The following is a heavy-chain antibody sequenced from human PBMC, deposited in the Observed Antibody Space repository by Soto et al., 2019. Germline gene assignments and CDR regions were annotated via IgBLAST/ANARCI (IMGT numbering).Heavy chain of an antibody. D-gene: IGHD2-2*01. CDR1: GFTFSSYS. J-gene: IGHJ4*02. V-gene: IGHV3-21*01. Sequence: GGSLRLSCAASGFTFSSYSMNWVRQAPGKGLEWVSSISSSSSYIYYADSVKGRFTISRDNAKNSLYLQMNSLRAEDTAVYYCARDLTFKEVAPAARVPPDYWGQGTLGTV. CDR3: ARDLTFKEVAPAARVPPDY. CDR2: ISSSSSYI.